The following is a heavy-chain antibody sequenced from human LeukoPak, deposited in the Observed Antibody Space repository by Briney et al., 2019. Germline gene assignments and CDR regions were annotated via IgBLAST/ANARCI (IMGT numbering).Heavy chain of an antibody. CDR3: ARDLFDYGDSTGWFDP. V-gene: IGHV4-34*01. D-gene: IGHD4-17*01. CDR1: GGSFSGYY. CDR2: INHSGST. Sequence: PSETLSLTCAVYGGSFSGYYWSWIRQPPGKGLEWIGEINHSGSTNYNPSLKSRVTISVDTSKNQFSLKLSSVTAADTAVYYCARDLFDYGDSTGWFDPWGQGTLVTVSS. J-gene: IGHJ5*02.